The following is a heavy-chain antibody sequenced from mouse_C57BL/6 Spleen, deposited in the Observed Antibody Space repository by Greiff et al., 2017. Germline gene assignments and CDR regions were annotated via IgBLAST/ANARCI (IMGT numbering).Heavy chain of an antibody. CDR1: GYTFTDYE. Sequence: VQLQQSGAELVRPGASVTLSCKASGYTFTDYEMHWVKQTPVHGLEWIGAIDPETGGNAYNQKFKGKAILTADKSSSTAYMELRSLTSEDSAVYYCTRDWGYWGQGTTLTVSS. CDR3: TRDWGY. CDR2: IDPETGGN. D-gene: IGHD4-1*01. J-gene: IGHJ2*01. V-gene: IGHV1-15*01.